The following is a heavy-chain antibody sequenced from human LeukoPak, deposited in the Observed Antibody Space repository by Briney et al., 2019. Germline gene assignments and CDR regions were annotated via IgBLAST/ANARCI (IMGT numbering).Heavy chain of an antibody. D-gene: IGHD5-12*01. CDR2: MNPNSGNT. Sequence: GASVKVSCKASGYTITSYYINWVRQATGQGLEWMGWMNPNSGNTGYAQKFQGRVTMTRDTSISTAYMELSSLRSEDTAVYYCAKAGIVATMNADWFDPWGQGTLVTVSS. V-gene: IGHV1-8*01. J-gene: IGHJ5*02. CDR1: GYTITSYY. CDR3: AKAGIVATMNADWFDP.